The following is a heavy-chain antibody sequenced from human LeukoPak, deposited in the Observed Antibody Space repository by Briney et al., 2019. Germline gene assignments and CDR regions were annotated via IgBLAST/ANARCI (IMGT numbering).Heavy chain of an antibody. CDR3: ARDYDWGFDY. V-gene: IGHV3-69-1*01. D-gene: IGHD7-27*01. CDR1: TSSTYF. Sequence: TSSTYFTGWIRQPPGEGLEWISYISSTGAIHYADSVKGRFTISRDNAKNSLYLEMNTLRAEDTAVYYCARDYDWGFDYWGQGTLVTVSS. J-gene: IGHJ4*02. CDR2: ISSTGAI.